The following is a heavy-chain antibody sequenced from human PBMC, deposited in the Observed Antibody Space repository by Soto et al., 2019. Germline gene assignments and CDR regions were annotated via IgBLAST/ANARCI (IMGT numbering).Heavy chain of an antibody. CDR3: ARASPYDSSGFDY. CDR2: ISSSSSYI. Sequence: GSLRVSGAASVFTLRSYSMNWVRQAPGKGLEWVSSISSSSSYIYYADSVKGRFTISRDNAKNSLYLQMNSLRAEDTAVYYCARASPYDSSGFDYWGQGTLVTVSS. J-gene: IGHJ4*02. CDR1: VFTLRSYS. V-gene: IGHV3-21*01. D-gene: IGHD3-22*01.